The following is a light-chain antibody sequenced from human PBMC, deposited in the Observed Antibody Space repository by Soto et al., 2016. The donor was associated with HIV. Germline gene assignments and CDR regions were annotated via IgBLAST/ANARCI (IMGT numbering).Light chain of an antibody. Sequence: SSELTQDPSVSVALGQTVRISCQGDSPKNYSASWYQQKPGQAPVLVIYGENIRPSGIPDRFSGSRSGDKVSLTTTGAQADDEADYYCLSWDNGDVFGSGTKVTVL. CDR3: LSWDNGDV. CDR2: GEN. V-gene: IGLV3-19*01. J-gene: IGLJ1*01. CDR1: SPKNYS.